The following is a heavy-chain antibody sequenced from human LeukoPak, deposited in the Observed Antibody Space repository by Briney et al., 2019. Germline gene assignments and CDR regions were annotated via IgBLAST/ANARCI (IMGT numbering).Heavy chain of an antibody. CDR3: TRDSRSVGSSSWFDP. V-gene: IGHV4-31*03. CDR2: IYYSGST. CDR1: GGSISSGGYY. J-gene: IGHJ5*02. Sequence: SETLSLTCTVSGGSISSGGYYWSWIRQHPGKGLEWIGYIYYSGSTYYNPSLKSRVTISVDTSKNQFSLKLSSVTAADTAVYYCTRDSRSVGSSSWFDPWGQGTLVTVSS. D-gene: IGHD2-2*01.